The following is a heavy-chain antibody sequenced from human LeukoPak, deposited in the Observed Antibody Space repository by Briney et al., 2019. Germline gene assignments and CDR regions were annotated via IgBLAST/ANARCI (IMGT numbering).Heavy chain of an antibody. D-gene: IGHD6-13*01. CDR1: GFTFSTYN. CDR2: IPSAGTYI. V-gene: IGHV3-21*01. Sequence: GGSLRLSCAASGFTFSTYNMNWVRQAPGKGLEWVSSIPSAGTYIFYADSVKGRFTISRDNAKNSLYLQMNSLRAEDTAVYYCARDLGYGSIGLYHYFGYWGHGIPVTVSS. J-gene: IGHJ4*03. CDR3: ARDLGYGSIGLYHYFGY.